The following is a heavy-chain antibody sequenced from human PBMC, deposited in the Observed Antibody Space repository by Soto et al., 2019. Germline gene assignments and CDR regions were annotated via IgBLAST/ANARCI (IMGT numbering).Heavy chain of an antibody. CDR3: AREYSSAWFDF. CDR2: INPDSGGT. D-gene: IGHD6-19*01. V-gene: IGHV1-2*02. J-gene: IGHJ4*02. CDR1: GYSFTGYN. Sequence: ASVKVSCKASGYSFTGYNIHWVRQAPGQGLEWIGWINPDSGGTKYAQKFQGRVTMTTDTSISTGYMEVDSLRSDDAAVYYCAREYSSAWFDFWGRGTLVT.